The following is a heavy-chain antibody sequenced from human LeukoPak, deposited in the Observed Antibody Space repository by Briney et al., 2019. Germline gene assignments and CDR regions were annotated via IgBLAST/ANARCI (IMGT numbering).Heavy chain of an antibody. CDR3: ARGRRYYDSSGYYYYFDY. Sequence: SETLSLTCAVYGGSFSGYYWSWIRQPPGKGLEWIGEINHSGSTNYNPSLKSRVTISVDTSKNQFSLKLSSATAADTAVYYCARGRRYYDSSGYYYYFDYWGQGTLVTVSS. J-gene: IGHJ4*02. D-gene: IGHD3-22*01. CDR2: INHSGST. V-gene: IGHV4-34*01. CDR1: GGSFSGYY.